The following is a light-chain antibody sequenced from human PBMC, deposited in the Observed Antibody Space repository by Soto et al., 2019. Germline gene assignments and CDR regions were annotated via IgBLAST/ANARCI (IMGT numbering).Light chain of an antibody. V-gene: IGLV2-14*01. CDR1: SSDVGGYNF. Sequence: QSALTQPASVSGSPGQSITISCTGTSSDVGGYNFVSWHQQHPGKAPKLMIYEVSNRPSGVSNRFSGSKSGDTASLTISGLQSDDEADYYCSSYTGSSTVIFGGGTKVTVL. CDR3: SSYTGSSTVI. J-gene: IGLJ2*01. CDR2: EVS.